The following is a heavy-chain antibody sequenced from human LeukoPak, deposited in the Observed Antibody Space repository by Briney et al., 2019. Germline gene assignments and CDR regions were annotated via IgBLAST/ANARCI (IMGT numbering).Heavy chain of an antibody. CDR3: ARDRHDYTHYFDY. Sequence: TGGSLRLSCAASGFTFSSYSMNWVRQAPGKGLEWVANIKQDGSEKYYVDSVKGRFTISRDNAKNSLYLQMNSLRAEDTAVYYCARDRHDYTHYFDYWGQGTLVTVSS. CDR1: GFTFSSYS. CDR2: IKQDGSEK. V-gene: IGHV3-7*01. D-gene: IGHD4-11*01. J-gene: IGHJ4*02.